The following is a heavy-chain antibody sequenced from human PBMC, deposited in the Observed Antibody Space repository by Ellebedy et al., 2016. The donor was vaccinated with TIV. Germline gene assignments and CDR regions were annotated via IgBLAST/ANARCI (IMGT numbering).Heavy chain of an antibody. Sequence: GESLKISCAASGFTFSTYWVHWVRQAPGKGLVWLSHISSDGSITTYADAVRGRFTISRDNAKNTLYLQLNSLRAEDTAVYYCARDFKNGTGWGQGTLVTVSS. D-gene: IGHD3-10*01. V-gene: IGHV3-74*01. CDR1: GFTFSTYW. CDR2: ISSDGSIT. J-gene: IGHJ4*02. CDR3: ARDFKNGTG.